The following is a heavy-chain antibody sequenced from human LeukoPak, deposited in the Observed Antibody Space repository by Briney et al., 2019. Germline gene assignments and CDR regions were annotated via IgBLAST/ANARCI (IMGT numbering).Heavy chain of an antibody. CDR1: GFTFSSYG. J-gene: IGHJ4*02. CDR3: AKPASPYSSSWFPLED. CDR2: ISYDGSNK. Sequence: GGSLRLSCAASGFTFSSYGMHWVRQAPGKGLEWVAVISYDGSNKYYADSVKGRFTISRDNSKNTLYLQMNSLRAEDTAVYYCAKPASPYSSSWFPLEDWGQGTLVTVSS. D-gene: IGHD6-13*01. V-gene: IGHV3-30*18.